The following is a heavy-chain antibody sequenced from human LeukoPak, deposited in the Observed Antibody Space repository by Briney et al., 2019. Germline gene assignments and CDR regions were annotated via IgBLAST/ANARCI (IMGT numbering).Heavy chain of an antibody. D-gene: IGHD3-10*01. CDR2: INPGGGNT. CDR1: GYTFTSYY. J-gene: IGHJ4*02. V-gene: IGHV1-46*01. CDR3: AKDYHYYGVGSLPGH. Sequence: ASVKVSCKASGYTFTSYYIYWVRQAPGQGLEWMGLINPGGGNTNYAQKFQGRVTMTRDMSTSTVYMGLSSLTSEDTAFYYCAKDYHYYGVGSLPGHWGQGTLVTVSS.